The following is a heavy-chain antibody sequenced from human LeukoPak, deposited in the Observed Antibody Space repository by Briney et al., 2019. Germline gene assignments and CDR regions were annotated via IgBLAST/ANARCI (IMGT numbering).Heavy chain of an antibody. CDR2: ISGSGGST. J-gene: IGHJ4*02. D-gene: IGHD6-13*01. Sequence: GGSLRLSCAASGFTFSSYAMSWVRQAPGKGLEWVSAISGSGGSTYYADSVKGRFTISRDNSKNTLYPQMNSLRAEDTAVYYCAKGGGGQQLVRLVYWGQGTLVTVSS. CDR3: AKGGGGQQLVRLVY. V-gene: IGHV3-23*01. CDR1: GFTFSSYA.